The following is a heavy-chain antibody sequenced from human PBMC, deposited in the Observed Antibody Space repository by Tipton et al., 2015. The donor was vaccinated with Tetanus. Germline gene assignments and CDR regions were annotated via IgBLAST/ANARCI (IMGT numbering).Heavy chain of an antibody. J-gene: IGHJ4*02. CDR3: ARDFDYKADY. CDR1: GGSFGHYY. CDR2: MFYDGSAK. V-gene: IGHV3-33*08. D-gene: IGHD4-11*01. Sequence: LSLTCVVYGGSFGHYYWTWIRQPPGKGLEWIGIMFYDGSAKYYADSVKGRFTISRDNSKNTLYLQMNSLRAEDTAMYYCARDFDYKADYWGQGTLVTVSS.